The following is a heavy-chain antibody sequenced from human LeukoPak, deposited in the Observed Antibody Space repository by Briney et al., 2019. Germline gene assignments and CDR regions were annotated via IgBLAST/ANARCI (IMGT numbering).Heavy chain of an antibody. Sequence: PGGSLRLSCVASGFTFSSCAMSWVRQAPGKGLEWVSAIYVGGGNTYYADSVKGRFTFSRDNFKNTLHLQMNSLRAEDTAVYYCAKADTGGNYFDHWGQGTLVAVSS. D-gene: IGHD1-26*01. CDR1: GFTFSSCA. CDR3: AKADTGGNYFDH. V-gene: IGHV3-23*01. J-gene: IGHJ4*02. CDR2: IYVGGGNT.